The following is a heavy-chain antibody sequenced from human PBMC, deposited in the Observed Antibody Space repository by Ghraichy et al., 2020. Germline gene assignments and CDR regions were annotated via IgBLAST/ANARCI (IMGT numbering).Heavy chain of an antibody. CDR1: GFTFSSYA. CDR3: AGSSSWYGGFDY. J-gene: IGHJ4*02. D-gene: IGHD6-13*01. V-gene: IGHV3-23*01. CDR2: ISGSGGST. Sequence: GGSLRLSCAASGFTFSSYAMSWVRQAPGKGLEWVSAISGSGGSTYYADSVKGRFTISRDNSKNTLYLQMNSLRAEDTAVYYCAGSSSWYGGFDYWGQGTLVTVSS.